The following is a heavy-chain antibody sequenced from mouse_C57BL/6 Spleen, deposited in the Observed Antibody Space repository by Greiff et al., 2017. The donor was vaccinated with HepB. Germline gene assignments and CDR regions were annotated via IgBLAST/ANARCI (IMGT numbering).Heavy chain of an antibody. J-gene: IGHJ4*01. CDR3: AREGVTMDY. V-gene: IGHV1-81*01. D-gene: IGHD2-2*01. Sequence: QVQLKQSGAELARLGASVKLSCKASGYTFTSYGISWVKQRTGQGLEWIGEIYPRSGNTYYNEKFKGKATLTADKSSSTAYMELRSLTSEDSAVYFCAREGVTMDYWGQGTSVTVSS. CDR1: GYTFTSYG. CDR2: IYPRSGNT.